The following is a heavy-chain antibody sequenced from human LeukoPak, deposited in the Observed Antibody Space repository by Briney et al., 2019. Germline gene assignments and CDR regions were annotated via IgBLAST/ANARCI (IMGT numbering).Heavy chain of an antibody. Sequence: SVKVSCKASGGTFSSYTISWVRQAPGQGLEWMGRIIPILGIANYAQKFQGRVTITADKPTSTAYMELSSLRSEDTAVYYCARDLDGYNLSWFDPWGQGTLVTVSS. CDR3: ARDLDGYNLSWFDP. CDR2: IIPILGIA. CDR1: GGTFSSYT. D-gene: IGHD5-24*01. V-gene: IGHV1-69*04. J-gene: IGHJ5*02.